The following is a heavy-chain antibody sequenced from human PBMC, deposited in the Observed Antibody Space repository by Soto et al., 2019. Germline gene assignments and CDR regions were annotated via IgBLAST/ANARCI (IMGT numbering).Heavy chain of an antibody. CDR2: IGTAGDT. V-gene: IGHV3-13*01. J-gene: IGHJ4*02. D-gene: IGHD6-13*01. CDR1: GFTFSSYD. CDR3: ARKGGSSWEFDY. Sequence: GGSLRLSCAASGFTFSSYDMHWVRQATGKGLEWVSAIGTAGDTYYPGSVKGRFTISRENAKNSLYLQMNSLRAGDTAVYYCARKGGSSWEFDYWGQGTLVTVSS.